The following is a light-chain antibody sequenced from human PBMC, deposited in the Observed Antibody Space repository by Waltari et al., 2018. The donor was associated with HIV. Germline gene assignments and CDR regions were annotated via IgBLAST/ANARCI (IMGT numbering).Light chain of an antibody. CDR1: NSDIGTYNR. CDR3: SSYTTTTARV. CDR2: DVN. J-gene: IGLJ1*01. Sequence: QSALTQPLAVSGSPGQSVTISCTGTNSDIGTYNRLCWYHPTPGTAPKLMIYDVNSPPSGVPDRFSGSKSGNTASLTISGLQAEDEGDYYCSSYTTTTARVFGTGTKVTVL. V-gene: IGLV2-18*02.